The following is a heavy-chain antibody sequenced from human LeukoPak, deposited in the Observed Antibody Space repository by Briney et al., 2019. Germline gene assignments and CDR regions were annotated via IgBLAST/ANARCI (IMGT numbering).Heavy chain of an antibody. V-gene: IGHV6-1*01. CDR1: GDSVSSNTGA. Sequence: ASQTLSLTCGISGDSVSSNTGAWNWIRQSPSRGLEWLGKTYYRSKWNNDYAVSVKDRITINPDTSKDQFSLQLNSVTPEDTAVYYCAREVFKYGRFYFDYWGQGTPVTVSS. CDR2: TYYRSKWNN. D-gene: IGHD1-14*01. CDR3: AREVFKYGRFYFDY. J-gene: IGHJ4*02.